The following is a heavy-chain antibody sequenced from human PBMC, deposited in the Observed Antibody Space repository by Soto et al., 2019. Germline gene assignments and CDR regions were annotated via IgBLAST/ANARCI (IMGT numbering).Heavy chain of an antibody. V-gene: IGHV1-18*01. CDR3: ARGGRFIYDTSGLTVGAAYFDY. D-gene: IGHD3-22*01. CDR1: GYTFTTYG. Sequence: ASVKVSCKASGYTFTTYGITWVRQAPGQGLEWMGWISGYNGNTDYSQKFQGRVTMTTDTSTSTAYIELRSLRSDDTAVYYCARGGRFIYDTSGLTVGAAYFDYWGQGTPVTVSS. J-gene: IGHJ4*02. CDR2: ISGYNGNT.